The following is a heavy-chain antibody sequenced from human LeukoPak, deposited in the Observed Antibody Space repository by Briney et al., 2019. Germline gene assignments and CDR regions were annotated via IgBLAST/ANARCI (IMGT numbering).Heavy chain of an antibody. CDR1: GGSFSGYY. CDR3: AREPYVRIAAAGNGVDY. J-gene: IGHJ4*02. D-gene: IGHD6-13*01. CDR2: INHSGST. V-gene: IGHV4-34*01. Sequence: SETLSLTCAVYGGSFSGYYWSWIRQPPGKGLEWIGEINHSGSTNYNPSLKSRVTISVDTSKNQFSLKLSSVTAADTAVYYCAREPYVRIAAAGNGVDYWGQGTLVTVSS.